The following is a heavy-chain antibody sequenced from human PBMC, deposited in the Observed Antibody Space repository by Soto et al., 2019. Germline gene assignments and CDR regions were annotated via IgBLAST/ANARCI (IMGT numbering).Heavy chain of an antibody. CDR1: GGSVSSGTSY. CDR2: SFYSGSH. D-gene: IGHD3-16*01. Sequence: QVQLQESGPGLVKPSETLSLTCTVSGGSVSSGTSYWTWIRQPPGKGLEWTGYSFYSGSHNYSPSFKSRVTISVDTSKNEFSLKLTSVTAADTAVYYCARGLTFFDSWGQGSLVTVSS. V-gene: IGHV4-61*01. CDR3: ARGLTFFDS. J-gene: IGHJ5*01.